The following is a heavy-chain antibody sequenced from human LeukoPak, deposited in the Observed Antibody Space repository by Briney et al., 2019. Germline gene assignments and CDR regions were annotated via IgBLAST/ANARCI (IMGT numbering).Heavy chain of an antibody. D-gene: IGHD3-22*01. CDR2: IYYSGST. Sequence: SETLSLTCTVSGGSLSSYYGRWVRQPPGKGVEWIGYIYYSGSTNYNPSLKSRVTISVDTSKNQFSLKLSSVTAADTAVYYCARGGGSYYYDSSGYYNYWGQGTLVTVSS. CDR1: GGSLSSYY. J-gene: IGHJ4*02. V-gene: IGHV4-59*01. CDR3: ARGGGSYYYDSSGYYNY.